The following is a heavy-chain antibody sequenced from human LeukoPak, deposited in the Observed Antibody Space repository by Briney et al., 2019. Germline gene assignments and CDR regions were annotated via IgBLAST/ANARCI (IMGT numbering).Heavy chain of an antibody. D-gene: IGHD6-6*01. CDR1: GFSLKTREMA. CDR3: AHRPIDARPFDS. CDR2: IFWTDEK. V-gene: IGHV2-5*01. J-gene: IGHJ5*01. Sequence: SGPTLVKPTQTLTLTCTFSGFSLKTREMAVSWIRQPPGKALEWLALIFWTDEKHYSPSLESRLTITKDTSKNQVVLTMTNMDPVDTATYYCAHRPIDARPFDSWGQGTLVTVSS.